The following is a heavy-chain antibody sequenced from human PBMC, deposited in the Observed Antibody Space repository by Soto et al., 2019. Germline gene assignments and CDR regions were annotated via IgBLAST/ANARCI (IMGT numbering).Heavy chain of an antibody. Sequence: AISGDSVSSNSAAWNWIRLSPSRGLEWLARTYYRSRWYNDYAVSVRSRITVNPDTSKNQFSLKLSSVTAADTAVYYCAKKGLGSLTRYCSDGGCHYALDMWGQGTMVTVSS. D-gene: IGHD2-15*01. J-gene: IGHJ3*02. V-gene: IGHV6-1*01. CDR2: TYYRSRWYN. CDR1: GDSVSSNSAA. CDR3: AKKGLGSLTRYCSDGGCHYALDM.